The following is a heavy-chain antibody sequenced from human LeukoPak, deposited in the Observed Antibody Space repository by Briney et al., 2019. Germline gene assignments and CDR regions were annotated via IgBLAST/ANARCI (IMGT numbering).Heavy chain of an antibody. J-gene: IGHJ4*02. V-gene: IGHV3-74*01. D-gene: IGHD4-17*01. Sequence: GGSLRLSCAASGFTFSSYWMHWVRQAPGKGLVWVSRINSDGSSTSYADSVKGRFTISRDNAKNTPYLQMNSLRAEDTAVYYCARVYGDYGSPDYWGQGTLVTVSS. CDR3: ARVYGDYGSPDY. CDR2: INSDGSST. CDR1: GFTFSSYW.